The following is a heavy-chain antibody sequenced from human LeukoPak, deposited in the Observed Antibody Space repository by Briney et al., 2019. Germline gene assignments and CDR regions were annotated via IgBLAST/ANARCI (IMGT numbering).Heavy chain of an antibody. Sequence: SETLSLTCTVSGDSINTYYWNWIRQPPGKGLEWIAHIYYTGSASYNPSLKSRATISVDTSKNQFSLSLSSVTAADTAVYYCACGDPHSYYYMDVWGKGTTVAVSS. CDR1: GDSINTYY. V-gene: IGHV4-59*12. D-gene: IGHD2-21*01. CDR3: ACGDPHSYYYMDV. CDR2: IYYTGSA. J-gene: IGHJ6*03.